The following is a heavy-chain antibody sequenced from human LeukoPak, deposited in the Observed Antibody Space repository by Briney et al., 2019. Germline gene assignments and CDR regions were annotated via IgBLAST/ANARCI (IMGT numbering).Heavy chain of an antibody. V-gene: IGHV1-2*02. CDR3: ARSLVGAISFDY. CDR1: GYTFTGYY. D-gene: IGHD1-26*01. J-gene: IGHJ4*02. CDR2: INPNSGGT. Sequence: GASVKVSCKASGYTFTGYYMHWVRQAPGQGLEWMGWINPNSGGTNYAQKFQGRVTMTGDTSISTAYMELSRLRSDDTAVYYCARSLVGAISFDYWGQGTLVTVSS.